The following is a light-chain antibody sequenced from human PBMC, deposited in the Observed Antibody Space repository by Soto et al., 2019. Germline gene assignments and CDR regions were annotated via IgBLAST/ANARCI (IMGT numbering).Light chain of an antibody. J-gene: IGKJ1*01. V-gene: IGKV3-20*01. CDR3: QQYGSSPWT. CDR2: GAS. Sequence: EIVLTQSPGTLSLSPGERATLSCRASQSVSSSYLAWYQQKPGQAPRLLIYGASSRATGIPDRFSGSGSGTDFTLNISRLEPDDFAVYYCQQYGSSPWTFGQGTKVEIQ. CDR1: QSVSSSY.